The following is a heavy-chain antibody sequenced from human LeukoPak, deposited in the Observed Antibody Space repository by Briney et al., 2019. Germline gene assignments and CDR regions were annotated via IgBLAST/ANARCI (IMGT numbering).Heavy chain of an antibody. CDR1: GFTFYNYA. CDR3: AKGPILTTYPQGYFDY. V-gene: IGHV3-23*01. CDR2: ISGSGGSGGST. J-gene: IGHJ4*02. D-gene: IGHD3-9*01. Sequence: GGSLRLSCAASGFTFYNYAMSWVRQAPGKGLEWVSAISGSGGSGGSTYYADSVKGRFTISRDNSKNTLYLQMNSLRVEDTAVYYCAKGPILTTYPQGYFDYWGQGTLVTVSS.